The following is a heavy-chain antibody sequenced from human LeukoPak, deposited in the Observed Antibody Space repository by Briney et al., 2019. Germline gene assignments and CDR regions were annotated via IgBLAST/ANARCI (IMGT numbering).Heavy chain of an antibody. Sequence: GESLKISCKGSGYSFTSYWFGWVRQMPRKGLEGMGIIYPGDSDTRYSPSFQGQVTISADKPISTAYLQWSSLKASDTAMYYCASSDAFDIWGQGTMVTVSS. V-gene: IGHV5-51*01. J-gene: IGHJ3*02. CDR2: IYPGDSDT. CDR1: GYSFTSYW. CDR3: ASSDAFDI.